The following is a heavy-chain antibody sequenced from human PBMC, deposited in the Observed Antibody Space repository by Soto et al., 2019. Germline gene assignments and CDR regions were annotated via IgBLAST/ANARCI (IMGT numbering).Heavy chain of an antibody. V-gene: IGHV4-39*01. CDR2: IYYSGST. CDR1: GDSISSSSYY. Sequence: QLQLQESGPGLVKPSETLSLTCTVSGDSISSSSYYWGWIRQPPGKGLEWIGSIYYSGSTYYNPSLKSRVTISVDTSKNQFSLKLSFVTAADTAVYYCARILVFGVVITFDYWGQGTLVTVSS. CDR3: ARILVFGVVITFDY. D-gene: IGHD3-3*01. J-gene: IGHJ4*02.